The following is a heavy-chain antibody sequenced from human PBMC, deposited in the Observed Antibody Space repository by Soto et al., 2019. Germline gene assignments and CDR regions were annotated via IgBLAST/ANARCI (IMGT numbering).Heavy chain of an antibody. J-gene: IGHJ4*02. D-gene: IGHD3-22*01. V-gene: IGHV1-8*01. CDR3: ARAPYSGYAPLAC. Sequence: QVQLVQSGAEVKKPGASVRVSCKASGYAFLSHDINWVRQASGQGPEWVGWINPNSGSTGYAQKFQGRVTLTRDTXASTANMEVSSLTNEDTAVYYCARAPYSGYAPLACWGQGTLVTVSS. CDR1: GYAFLSHD. CDR2: INPNSGST.